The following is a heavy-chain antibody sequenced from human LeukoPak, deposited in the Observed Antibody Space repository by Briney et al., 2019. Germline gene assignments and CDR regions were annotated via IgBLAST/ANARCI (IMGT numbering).Heavy chain of an antibody. D-gene: IGHD1-26*01. J-gene: IGHJ6*04. CDR3: AKDIVGATTGRGSSDV. CDR1: GFTFSSYA. CDR2: ISGSGGST. Sequence: GGSLRLSCAASGFTFSSYAMSWVRQAPGKGLEWVSAISGSGGSTYYADSVKGRFTISRDNSKNTLYLQMNSLRAEDTAVYYCAKDIVGATTGRGSSDVWGKGTTVTVSS. V-gene: IGHV3-23*01.